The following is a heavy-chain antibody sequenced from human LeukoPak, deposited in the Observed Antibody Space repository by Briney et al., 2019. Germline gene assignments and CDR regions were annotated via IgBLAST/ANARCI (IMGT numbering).Heavy chain of an antibody. Sequence: GGSLRLSCAASGFTFRTYGMHWVRQTPVKGLEWVAVIWYDGSDTYYADSVKGRFTISRDNSKNTLYLQMNSLRAEDTAMCYCARWGCSSNSCYTPYWGQGTLVTVSS. D-gene: IGHD2-2*02. J-gene: IGHJ4*02. CDR1: GFTFRTYG. CDR2: IWYDGSDT. V-gene: IGHV3-30*19. CDR3: ARWGCSSNSCYTPY.